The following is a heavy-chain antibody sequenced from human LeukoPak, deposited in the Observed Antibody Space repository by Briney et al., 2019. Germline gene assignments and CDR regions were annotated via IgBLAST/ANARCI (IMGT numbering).Heavy chain of an antibody. V-gene: IGHV3-30*14. CDR2: ISYDGSNK. D-gene: IGHD3-10*01. J-gene: IGHJ4*02. CDR1: GFTFSSYA. Sequence: GGSLRLSCAASGFTFSSYAMHWVRQAPGKGLEWVAVISYDGSNKYYADSVKGRFTISRDNSKNTLYLQMNSLRAEDTAVYYCARFDYYGSGVDYWGQGTLVTVSS. CDR3: ARFDYYGSGVDY.